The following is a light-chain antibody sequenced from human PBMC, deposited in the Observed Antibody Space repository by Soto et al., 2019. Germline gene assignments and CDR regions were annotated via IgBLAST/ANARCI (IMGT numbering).Light chain of an antibody. CDR2: GTS. Sequence: DINMTQSPSTLSASVGDRVTITCRASQSISIWLAWYQQKPGRAPKLLIYGTSSLESGVPSRFSGSGSGTEFTLTISSLQPDDFATYYCQHYNDYSCTFGQGTKVEV. V-gene: IGKV1-5*03. CDR1: QSISIW. CDR3: QHYNDYSCT. J-gene: IGKJ1*01.